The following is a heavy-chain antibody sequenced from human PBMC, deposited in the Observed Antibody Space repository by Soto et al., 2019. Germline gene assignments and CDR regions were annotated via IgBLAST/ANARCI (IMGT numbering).Heavy chain of an antibody. Sequence: QVQLVQSGAEVKKPGSSVKVSCKASGGTFSSYAISWVRQAPGQGLEWMGGIIPIFGTANYAQKFQGRVTXTXDXXTSTAYMELSSLRAGERAVYYCARKGTMIDNWFDPWGQGTLVTVSS. CDR3: ARKGTMIDNWFDP. CDR2: IIPIFGTA. CDR1: GGTFSSYA. D-gene: IGHD3-22*01. V-gene: IGHV1-69*05. J-gene: IGHJ5*02.